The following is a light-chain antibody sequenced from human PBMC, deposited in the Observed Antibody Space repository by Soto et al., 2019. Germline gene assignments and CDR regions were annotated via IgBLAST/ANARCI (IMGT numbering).Light chain of an antibody. Sequence: QSVLTQPPSASGSPGQSVTISCTGTSSDVGGYNYVSWYQQHPGKAPKLIIYDVTSRPSGVSSHFSGSKSGNTASLTISGLLAEDEADYHCCSYTSSNTYVFGTGTKVTVL. CDR1: SSDVGGYNY. V-gene: IGLV2-14*01. CDR2: DVT. CDR3: CSYTSSNTYV. J-gene: IGLJ1*01.